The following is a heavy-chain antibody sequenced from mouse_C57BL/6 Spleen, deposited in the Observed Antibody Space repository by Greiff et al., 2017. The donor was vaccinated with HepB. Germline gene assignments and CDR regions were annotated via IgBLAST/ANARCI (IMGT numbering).Heavy chain of an antibody. V-gene: IGHV5-4*03. CDR1: GFTFSSYA. D-gene: IGHD2-3*01. J-gene: IGHJ1*03. CDR2: ISDGGSYT. CDR3: ARGGDGYYWYFDV. Sequence: EVNVVESGGGLVKPGGSLKLSCAASGFTFSSYAMSWVRQTPEKRLEWVATISDGGSYTYYPDNVKGRFTISRDNAKNNLYLQMSHLKSEDTAMYYCARGGDGYYWYFDVWGTGTTVTVSS.